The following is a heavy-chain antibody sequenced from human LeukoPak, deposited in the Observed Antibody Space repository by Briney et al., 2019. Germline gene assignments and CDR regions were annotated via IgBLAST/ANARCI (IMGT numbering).Heavy chain of an antibody. Sequence: GGSLRLSCAASGFTFSSYSMNWVRQAPGKGLEWVSSISSSGSYIYYADSVKGRFTISRDNAKNSLYLQMNSLRAEDTAVYYCARAITAALDIWGQGTMVTVSS. CDR2: ISSSGSYI. CDR1: GFTFSSYS. V-gene: IGHV3-21*01. J-gene: IGHJ3*02. D-gene: IGHD1-14*01. CDR3: ARAITAALDI.